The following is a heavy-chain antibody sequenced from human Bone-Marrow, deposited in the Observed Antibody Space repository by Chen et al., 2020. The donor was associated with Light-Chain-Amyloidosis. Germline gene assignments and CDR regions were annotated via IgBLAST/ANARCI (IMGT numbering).Heavy chain of an antibody. CDR2: IGTAGDP. V-gene: IGHV3-13*05. J-gene: IGHJ6*02. Sequence: EVQLVESGGGLIQPGGSLRLSCAASGFTFSTXDIHWVRQPVGKGLEWVAGIGTAGDPYYPGSVKGRFTISREEAKNSVYLQIDSLRAADTAVYYCARGSAVTGALQAMDVWGQGTTVIVS. CDR3: ARGSAVTGALQAMDV. CDR1: GFTFSTXD. D-gene: IGHD6-19*01.